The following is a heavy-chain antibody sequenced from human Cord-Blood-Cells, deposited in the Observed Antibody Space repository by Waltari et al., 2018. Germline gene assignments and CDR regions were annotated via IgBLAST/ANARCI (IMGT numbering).Heavy chain of an antibody. Sequence: QVQLVESGGGVVQPGRSLRLSCAASGFTFSSYAMHWVRQAPGKGLEWVAVILYDGSNKYYADSVKGRFTISRDNSKNTLYLQMNSLRAEDTAVYYCAEIVGYCSSTSCYDFDYWGQGTLVTVSS. D-gene: IGHD2-2*01. CDR2: ILYDGSNK. CDR3: AEIVGYCSSTSCYDFDY. J-gene: IGHJ4*02. V-gene: IGHV3-30-3*01. CDR1: GFTFSSYA.